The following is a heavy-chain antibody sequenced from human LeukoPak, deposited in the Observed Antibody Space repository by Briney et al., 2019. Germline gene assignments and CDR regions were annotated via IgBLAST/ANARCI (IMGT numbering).Heavy chain of an antibody. D-gene: IGHD6-13*01. J-gene: IGHJ3*02. CDR2: IKQDGSEK. CDR3: ARDQKKGIATMMRGRGAFDI. CDR1: GFTFSSYW. V-gene: IGHV3-7*01. Sequence: GGSLRLSCAASGFTFSSYWMSWVRQAPGKGLEWVANIKQDGSEKYYVDSVKGRFTISRANAKNSLYLQMNSLRAEDTAVYYCARDQKKGIATMMRGRGAFDIWGQGTMVTVSS.